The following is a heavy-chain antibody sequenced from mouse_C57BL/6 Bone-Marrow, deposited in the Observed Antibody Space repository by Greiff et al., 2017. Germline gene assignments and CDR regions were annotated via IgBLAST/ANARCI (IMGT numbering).Heavy chain of an antibody. CDR2: IYPGSGST. Sequence: QVQLQQPGAELVKPGASVKMSCKASGYTFTSYWITWVKQRPGQGLEWIGDIYPGSGSTNYNEKFKSKATLTVDTYSRTAYRQLSSLTSEDSAVYDCARRGSGHGFAYWGQGTLVTVSA. D-gene: IGHD3-2*02. J-gene: IGHJ3*01. CDR1: GYTFTSYW. CDR3: ARRGSGHGFAY. V-gene: IGHV1-55*01.